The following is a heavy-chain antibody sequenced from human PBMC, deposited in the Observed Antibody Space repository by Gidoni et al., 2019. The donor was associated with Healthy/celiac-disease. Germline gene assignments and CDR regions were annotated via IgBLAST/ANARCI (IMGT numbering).Heavy chain of an antibody. CDR3: ARDDQLLWFGDGGDDAFDI. J-gene: IGHJ3*02. CDR1: GYSISSGYY. CDR2: IYHSGST. V-gene: IGHV4-38-2*02. D-gene: IGHD3-10*01. Sequence: QVQLQESGPGLVKPSETLSLTCAVSGYSISSGYYWGWIRQPPGKGLEWIGSIYHSGSTYYNPSLKSRVTISVDTSKNQFSLKLSSVTAADTAVYYCARDDQLLWFGDGGDDAFDIWGQGTMVTVSS.